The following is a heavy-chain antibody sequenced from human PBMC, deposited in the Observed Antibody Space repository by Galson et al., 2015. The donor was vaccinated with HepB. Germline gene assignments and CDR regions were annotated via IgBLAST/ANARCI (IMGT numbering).Heavy chain of an antibody. J-gene: IGHJ6*02. CDR2: IKQDGSDK. Sequence: SLRLSCAASGFSFYAYWMTWVRQAPGKGLEWVANIKQDGSDKYYVDSVKGRFTISRDNAQNSLYLQMNSQRPEDTSVYYCPGGVAPYAMDVWGQGTTVTVSS. CDR1: GFSFYAYW. V-gene: IGHV3-7*03. D-gene: IGHD2-15*01. CDR3: PGGVAPYAMDV.